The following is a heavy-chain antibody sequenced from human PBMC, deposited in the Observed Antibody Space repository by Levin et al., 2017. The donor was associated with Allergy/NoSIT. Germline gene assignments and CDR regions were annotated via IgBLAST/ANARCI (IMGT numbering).Heavy chain of an antibody. CDR1: GFTISEYA. D-gene: IGHD1-1*01. J-gene: IGHJ3*01. V-gene: IGHV3-23*01. Sequence: LSLTCAVSGFTISEYAMAWVRQAPGKGLEWVSVITGGGFNTYYGDSVKGRFTVSRDDSKDTLYLELNSLRAEDTAFYYCAKKQGGTSGFSFDVWGQGTMVTVSS. CDR3: AKKQGGTSGFSFDV. CDR2: ITGGGFNT.